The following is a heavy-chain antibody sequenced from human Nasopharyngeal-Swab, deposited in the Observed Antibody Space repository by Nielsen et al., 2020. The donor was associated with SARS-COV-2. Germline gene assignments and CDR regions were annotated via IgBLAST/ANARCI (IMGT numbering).Heavy chain of an antibody. V-gene: IGHV3-74*01. Sequence: GGSLRLSCAASGFTFSSYWMHWVRQAPGKGLVWVSRINTDGSETGYADSVTGRFTISRDNTKNTLPLQMNSLRAEDTGIYYCTRDQRTFDWPPMDVWGQGTTVTVSS. CDR1: GFTFSSYW. CDR2: INTDGSET. J-gene: IGHJ6*02. CDR3: TRDQRTFDWPPMDV. D-gene: IGHD3-9*01.